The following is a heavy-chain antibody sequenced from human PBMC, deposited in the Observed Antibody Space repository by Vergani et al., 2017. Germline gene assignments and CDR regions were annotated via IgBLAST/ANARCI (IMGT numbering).Heavy chain of an antibody. CDR3: VKEKIYLGVYFFDA. J-gene: IGHJ4*01. Sequence: EVHLLESGGGLVQSGGSLRLSCAASGFTFSNSAVSWVRQAPGRGLAWVSSISGPGRSTYYADSVKGRFAISRDNSKNTEFLQMHSLRAEDTAIYYCVKEKIYLGVYFFDAWGHGILVTVSS. D-gene: IGHD5/OR15-5a*01. CDR1: GFTFSNSA. CDR2: ISGPGRST. V-gene: IGHV3-23*01.